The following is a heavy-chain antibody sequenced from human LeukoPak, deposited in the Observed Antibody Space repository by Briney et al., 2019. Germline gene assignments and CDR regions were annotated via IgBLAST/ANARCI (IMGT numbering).Heavy chain of an antibody. V-gene: IGHV4-34*01. D-gene: IGHD2-15*01. CDR3: ARVPPYCSGGSCYYYYYGMDV. Sequence: PSETLSLTCAVYGGSFSGYYWSWIRQPPGKGLEWIGEINHSGSTNYNPSLKSRVTISVDTSKNQFSLKLSSVTAADTAVYYCARVPPYCSGGSCYYYYYGMDVWGQGTTVTVSS. CDR2: INHSGST. CDR1: GGSFSGYY. J-gene: IGHJ6*02.